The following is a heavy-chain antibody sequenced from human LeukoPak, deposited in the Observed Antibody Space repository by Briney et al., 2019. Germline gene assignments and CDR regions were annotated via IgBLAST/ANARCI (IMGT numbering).Heavy chain of an antibody. Sequence: ASVKLSCKASGYTFSGSYMHWVRQAPGQGLEWMGWINPTSGVTKYAEKFQGRVTMTRDTSINTAYMEMSRLRSDDTAVYYCARDMYSGTYGHWGQGTLATVSS. CDR2: INPTSGVT. J-gene: IGHJ4*02. V-gene: IGHV1-2*02. CDR1: GYTFSGSY. CDR3: ARDMYSGTYGH. D-gene: IGHD1-26*01.